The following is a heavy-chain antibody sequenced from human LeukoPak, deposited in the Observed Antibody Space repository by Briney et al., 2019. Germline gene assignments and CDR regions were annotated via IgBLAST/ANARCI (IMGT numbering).Heavy chain of an antibody. J-gene: IGHJ4*02. CDR3: AKAKRFGELLSAY. V-gene: IGHV3-23*01. D-gene: IGHD3-10*01. CDR2: ISGSGGST. Sequence: GGSLRLSCAASGFTFSSYGMHWVRQAPGKGLEWVSAISGSGGSTYYADSVKGRFTISRDNSKNTLYLQMNSLRAEDTAVYYCAKAKRFGELLSAYWGQGTLVTVSS. CDR1: GFTFSSYG.